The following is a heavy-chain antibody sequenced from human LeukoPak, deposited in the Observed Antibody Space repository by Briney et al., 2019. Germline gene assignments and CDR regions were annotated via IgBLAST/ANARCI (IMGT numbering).Heavy chain of an antibody. Sequence: PSETLSLTCTVSGGSISSYYWGWIRQPPGKGLEWIGSIYYSGNTYYNPSLKSRVTISVDTSKNQFSLNLTSVTAADTAVYYCARHKLPIDYWGQGTLVTVSS. D-gene: IGHD6-6*01. CDR2: IYYSGNT. J-gene: IGHJ4*02. V-gene: IGHV4-39*01. CDR3: ARHKLPIDY. CDR1: GGSISSYY.